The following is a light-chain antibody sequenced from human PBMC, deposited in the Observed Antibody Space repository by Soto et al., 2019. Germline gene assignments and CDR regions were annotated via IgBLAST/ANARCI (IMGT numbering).Light chain of an antibody. Sequence: EIVLTQSPGTLSLSPGERATLSCRASQSVSSSYLAWYQQKPGQAPRLLIYGASSRATGIPDRFSGSGSGTDFTLTISRLEPEDFPVYYCQQYGSSPQDTFGQGTKLEIK. V-gene: IGKV3-20*01. CDR2: GAS. CDR3: QQYGSSPQDT. CDR1: QSVSSSY. J-gene: IGKJ2*01.